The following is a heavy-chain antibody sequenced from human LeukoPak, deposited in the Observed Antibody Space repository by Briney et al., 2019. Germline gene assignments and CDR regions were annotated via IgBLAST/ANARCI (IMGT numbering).Heavy chain of an antibody. D-gene: IGHD1-26*01. CDR2: ISTRGGTT. CDR1: GFTFSSYA. CDR3: EKDRWVGATISHYFDY. J-gene: IGHJ4*02. V-gene: IGHV3-23*01. Sequence: GGSLRLSCAAYGFTFSSYAMNWVRQAPGKGLEWVSAISTRGGTTYYADSVKGRFTISRDDSKNTLYLQMNSLRVEDTAVYYCEKDRWVGATISHYFDYWGQGTLVTVSS.